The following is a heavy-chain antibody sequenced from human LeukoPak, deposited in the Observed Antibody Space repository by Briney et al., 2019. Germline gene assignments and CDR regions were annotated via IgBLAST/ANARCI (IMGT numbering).Heavy chain of an antibody. CDR2: INPNSGGT. V-gene: IGHV1-2*04. D-gene: IGHD3-22*01. Sequence: ASVKVSCKASGYTFTGYYMRWVRQAPGQGLEWMGWINPNSGGTNYAQKFQGWVTMTRDTSISTAYMELSRLRSDDTAVYYCALSRRYDSSGYSFNWFDPWGQGTLVTVSS. CDR1: GYTFTGYY. CDR3: ALSRRYDSSGYSFNWFDP. J-gene: IGHJ5*02.